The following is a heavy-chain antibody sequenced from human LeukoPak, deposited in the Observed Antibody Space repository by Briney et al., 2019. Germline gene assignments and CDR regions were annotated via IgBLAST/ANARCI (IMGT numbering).Heavy chain of an antibody. Sequence: GASVTVSFKASGGTFISYAISWVRQAPGQGLEWMGGIIPIFGTANYAQKFQGRVTITADESTSTAYMELSSLRSEDTAVYYCARDVCSGGSCYSYFDYWGQGTLVTVSS. J-gene: IGHJ4*02. CDR2: IIPIFGTA. V-gene: IGHV1-69*01. CDR3: ARDVCSGGSCYSYFDY. D-gene: IGHD2-15*01. CDR1: GGTFISYA.